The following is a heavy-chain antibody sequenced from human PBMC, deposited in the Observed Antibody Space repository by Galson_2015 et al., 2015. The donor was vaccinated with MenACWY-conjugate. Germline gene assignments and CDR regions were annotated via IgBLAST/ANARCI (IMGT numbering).Heavy chain of an antibody. Sequence: SLRLSCAASGFSFSSYWMHWVRQLPGKGPVWVSRINSDGSSTSYADSVKGRFTISRDTAKNTLYLQMSSLRAEDTAVYYCARKGPNGRPPDGFDIWGQGTMVTVSS. V-gene: IGHV3-74*01. D-gene: IGHD2-8*01. CDR3: ARKGPNGRPPDGFDI. CDR2: INSDGSST. CDR1: GFSFSSYW. J-gene: IGHJ3*02.